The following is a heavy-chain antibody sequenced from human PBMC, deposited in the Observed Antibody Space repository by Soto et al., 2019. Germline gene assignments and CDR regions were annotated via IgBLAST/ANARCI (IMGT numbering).Heavy chain of an antibody. V-gene: IGHV1-2*02. J-gene: IGHJ4*02. CDR3: ARFFRGGSYYGY. D-gene: IGHD3-10*01. Sequence: GSVKVACKASGYTFIGYYMHWVRQAPGQGLEWMGWINPNSGGTNYAQKFQGRVTMTRDTSISTAYMELSRLRSDDTAVYYCARFFRGGSYYGYWGQGTLVTVPQ. CDR1: GYTFIGYY. CDR2: INPNSGGT.